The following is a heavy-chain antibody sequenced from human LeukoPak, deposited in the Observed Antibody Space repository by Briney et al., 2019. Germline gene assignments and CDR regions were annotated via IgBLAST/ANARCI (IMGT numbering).Heavy chain of an antibody. CDR2: ISTRSSTI. Sequence: GGSLRLSCGASGFIFSSYSMSWVPHAPGKGLEWISYISTRSSTIYYADSVKCGFTIPRNDAQNPLSLQMKSLRDDDTAVYYCIKDAAYCSGGGCYRWFDSRGKGTLVTVSS. CDR1: GFIFSSYS. CDR3: IKDAAYCSGGGCYRWFDS. J-gene: IGHJ5*01. V-gene: IGHV3-48*02. D-gene: IGHD2-15*01.